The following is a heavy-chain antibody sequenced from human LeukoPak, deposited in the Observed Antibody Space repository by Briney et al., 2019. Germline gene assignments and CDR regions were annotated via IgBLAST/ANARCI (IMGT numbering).Heavy chain of an antibody. CDR3: ARDRDDCSGGSCYPYDAFGI. D-gene: IGHD2-15*01. V-gene: IGHV3-66*01. CDR2: IYSGGST. Sequence: GGSLRLSCAASGFTVSSNYMSWVRQAPGKGLEWVAVIYSGGSTYYADSVKGRFTISRDNSKNTLYLQMNSLRAEDTAVYYCARDRDDCSGGSCYPYDAFGIWGQGTMVTVSS. J-gene: IGHJ3*02. CDR1: GFTVSSNY.